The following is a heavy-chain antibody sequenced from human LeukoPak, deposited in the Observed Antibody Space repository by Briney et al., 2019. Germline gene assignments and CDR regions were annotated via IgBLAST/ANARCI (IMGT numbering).Heavy chain of an antibody. V-gene: IGHV4-30-2*01. CDR1: GGSISSGGYS. J-gene: IGHJ4*02. D-gene: IGHD2-15*01. Sequence: SETLSLTCAVSGGSISSGGYSWSWIRQPLGKGLEWIGYIYHSGSTYYNPSLKSRVTISVDRSKNQFSLKLSSVTAADTAVYYCARGGCSGGSCTDLDYWGQGTLVTVSS. CDR3: ARGGCSGGSCTDLDY. CDR2: IYHSGST.